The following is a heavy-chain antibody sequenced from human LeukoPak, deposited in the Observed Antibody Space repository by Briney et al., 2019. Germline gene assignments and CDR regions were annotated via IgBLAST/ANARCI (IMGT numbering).Heavy chain of an antibody. D-gene: IGHD3-10*01. Sequence: PGGSLRLSCAASGFTFSSYWMHWVRQAPGKGLVWVSRINSDGSSTSYADSVKGRFTISRDNAKNSLYLRMNSLRAEDTAVYYCARGLWFGELLWAFDIWGQGTMVTVSS. CDR2: INSDGSST. J-gene: IGHJ3*02. V-gene: IGHV3-74*01. CDR1: GFTFSSYW. CDR3: ARGLWFGELLWAFDI.